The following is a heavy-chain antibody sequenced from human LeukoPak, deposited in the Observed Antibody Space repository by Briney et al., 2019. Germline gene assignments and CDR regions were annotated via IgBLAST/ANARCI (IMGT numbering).Heavy chain of an antibody. CDR1: GFTFSRYA. Sequence: GSLRLSCAASGFTFSRYAMSWIRQPAGKGLEWIGRIYTSGSTNYNPSLKSRVTMSVDTSKNQFSLKLSSVTAADTAVYYCARAPYCTNGVCRNNYFDYWGQGTLVTVSS. CDR3: ARAPYCTNGVCRNNYFDY. D-gene: IGHD2-8*01. CDR2: IYTSGST. J-gene: IGHJ4*02. V-gene: IGHV4-4*07.